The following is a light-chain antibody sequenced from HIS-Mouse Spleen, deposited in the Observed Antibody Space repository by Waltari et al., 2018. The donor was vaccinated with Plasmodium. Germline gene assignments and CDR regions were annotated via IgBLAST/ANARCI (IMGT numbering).Light chain of an antibody. CDR3: QAWDSSTVV. Sequence: SYELTQPPSVSVSRRQTASITCSPGKWGYNYACWYQQTPGHSPVLVIYQESKRPSGIPERFSGSNSGNTATLTISGTQAMDEADYYCQAWDSSTVVFGGGTKLTVL. CDR1: KWGYNY. CDR2: QES. V-gene: IGLV3-1*01. J-gene: IGLJ2*01.